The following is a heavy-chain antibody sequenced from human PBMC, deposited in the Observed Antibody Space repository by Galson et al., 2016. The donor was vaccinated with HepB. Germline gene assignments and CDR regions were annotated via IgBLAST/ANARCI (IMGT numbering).Heavy chain of an antibody. V-gene: IGHV3-48*04. CDR1: GFTFSREN. CDR2: ISSSSSPI. Sequence: SLRLSCADSGFTFSRENMNWVRQAPGKGLEWLSYISSSSSPIFYADSVKGRFTISRDNSKKSLYLQMNSLRVKDTAVYYCARGSGSRWFAHWGQGTLVTVSS. J-gene: IGHJ5*02. D-gene: IGHD3-10*01. CDR3: ARGSGSRWFAH.